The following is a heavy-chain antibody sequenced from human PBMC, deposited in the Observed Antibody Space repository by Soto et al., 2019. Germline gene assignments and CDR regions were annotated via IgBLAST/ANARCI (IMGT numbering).Heavy chain of an antibody. CDR3: AKDITTTAVKCLDN. Sequence: GGSLRLSCVASGFSFNSYGMNWVRQAPGKGLEWGTIISYDGHAKYYEDFVKGGFTISIHSSKKKLYLKMSSLKPDNTADYHFAKDITTTAVKCLDNCGQGTMVTVSS. V-gene: IGHV3-30*18. CDR2: ISYDGHAK. D-gene: IGHD2-21*02. CDR1: GFSFNSYG. J-gene: IGHJ4*02.